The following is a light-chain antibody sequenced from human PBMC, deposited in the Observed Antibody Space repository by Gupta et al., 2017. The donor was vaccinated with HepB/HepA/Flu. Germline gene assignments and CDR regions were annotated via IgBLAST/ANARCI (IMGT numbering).Light chain of an antibody. Sequence: QSALTQPASVSGSPGQSITISCTGTSSDVGGYNFVSWYQQHPGKAPKLMIYDVSNRPSGVSNRFSASKSGNTASLTLSGLQAEDEADYYCSSYTSSSAVVFGGGTKLTVL. CDR2: DVS. J-gene: IGLJ2*01. V-gene: IGLV2-14*03. CDR1: SSDVGGYNF. CDR3: SSYTSSSAVV.